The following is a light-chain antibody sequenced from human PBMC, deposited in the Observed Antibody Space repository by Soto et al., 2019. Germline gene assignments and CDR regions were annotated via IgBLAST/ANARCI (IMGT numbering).Light chain of an antibody. CDR1: QGISSW. CDR2: AGS. Sequence: DIQMTQSPSSVSASLGDRATITCRASQGISSWLAGSQQKPGKAPNLLLYAGSSLQSGVLSRFSSSGSGTEFTLTISSMQPEDFAAYYYKQANGSLPRTFGGGTKVEIK. CDR3: KQANGSLPRT. J-gene: IGKJ4*01. V-gene: IGKV1-12*01.